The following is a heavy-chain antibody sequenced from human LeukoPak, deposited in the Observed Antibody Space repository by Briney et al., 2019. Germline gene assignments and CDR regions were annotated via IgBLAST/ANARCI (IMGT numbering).Heavy chain of an antibody. CDR3: ARGTYYDFL. Sequence: PSETLSLTCTVSGGSISSGGYHWSWIRQHPGKGLEWIGYIYYSGSTYYNPSLKSRVTISVDTSKNQFSLKLSSVTAADTAVYYCARGTYYDFLWGQGTLVTVSS. J-gene: IGHJ4*02. CDR1: GGSISSGGYH. CDR2: IYYSGST. D-gene: IGHD3-3*01. V-gene: IGHV4-31*03.